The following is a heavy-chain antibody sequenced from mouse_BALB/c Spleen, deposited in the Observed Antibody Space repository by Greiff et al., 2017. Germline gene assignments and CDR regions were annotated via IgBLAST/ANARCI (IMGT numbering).Heavy chain of an antibody. CDR1: GFTFSSYG. CDR3: ARDSNWEGYAMDY. V-gene: IGHV5-6-3*01. CDR2: INSNGGST. J-gene: IGHJ4*01. D-gene: IGHD4-1*01. Sequence: EVQLQESGGGLVQPGGSLKLSCAASGFTFSSYGMSWVRQTPDKRLELVATINSNGGSTYYPDSVKGRFTISRDNAKNTLYLQMSSLKSEDTAMYYCARDSNWEGYAMDYWGQGTSVTVSS.